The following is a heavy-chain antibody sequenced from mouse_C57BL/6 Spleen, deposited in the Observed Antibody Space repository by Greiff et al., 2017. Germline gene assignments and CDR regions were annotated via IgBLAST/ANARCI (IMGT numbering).Heavy chain of an antibody. CDR2: INYDGSST. CDR3: ARSDYSNLFAY. CDR1: GFTFSDYY. D-gene: IGHD2-5*01. Sequence: EVQVVESEGGLVQPGSSMKLSCTASGFTFSDYYMAWVRQVPEKGLEWVANINYDGSSTYYLDSLKSRFIISGDNAKNILYLQMSSLKSEDTATYYCARSDYSNLFAYWGQGTLVTVSA. J-gene: IGHJ3*01. V-gene: IGHV5-16*01.